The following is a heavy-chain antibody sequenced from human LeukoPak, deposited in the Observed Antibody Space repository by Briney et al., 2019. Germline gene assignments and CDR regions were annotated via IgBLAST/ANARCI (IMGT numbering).Heavy chain of an antibody. D-gene: IGHD6-6*01. CDR2: ISGSGGST. CDR3: AKDHVTVFPYSSSLYFQH. J-gene: IGHJ1*01. CDR1: GFTFSSYA. V-gene: IGHV3-23*01. Sequence: AGGSLRLSCAASGFTFSSYAMTWVRQAPGKGLEWVSAISGSGGSTYYADSVKGRFTISRDNSKNTLYLQMNSLRVEDTAVYYCAKDHVTVFPYSSSLYFQHWGQGTLVTVSS.